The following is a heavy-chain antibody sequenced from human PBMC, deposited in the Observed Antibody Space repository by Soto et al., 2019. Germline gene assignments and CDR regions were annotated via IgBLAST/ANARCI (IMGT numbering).Heavy chain of an antibody. CDR3: TRDQVTVRGGYYYYGTDV. Sequence: GGSLRLSCAASGFTFSAYAMHWVRQAPGKGLEWVALISSDGNNRYYADSVKGRFTISRDNSKNTLFLQMNSLRAEDTAMYYCTRDQVTVRGGYYYYGTDVWGQGTTVTV. CDR2: ISSDGNNR. J-gene: IGHJ6*02. D-gene: IGHD4-17*01. CDR1: GFTFSAYA. V-gene: IGHV3-30-3*01.